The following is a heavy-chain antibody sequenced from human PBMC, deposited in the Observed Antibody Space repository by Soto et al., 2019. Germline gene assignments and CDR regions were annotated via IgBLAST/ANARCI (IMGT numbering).Heavy chain of an antibody. CDR2: IYSGGTP. CDR1: GFTVSSNY. V-gene: IGHV3-66*01. D-gene: IGHD5-18*01. Sequence: EVQLVESGGGLVQPGGSLRLSCAASGFTVSSNYLSWVRQAPGKGLEWVSVIYSGGTPYYADSVKGRFTISRDNSKNTLYLQMNSLRAEDTAVYYCARGGRDGYNNFDYWGQGTLVTGSS. CDR3: ARGGRDGYNNFDY. J-gene: IGHJ4*02.